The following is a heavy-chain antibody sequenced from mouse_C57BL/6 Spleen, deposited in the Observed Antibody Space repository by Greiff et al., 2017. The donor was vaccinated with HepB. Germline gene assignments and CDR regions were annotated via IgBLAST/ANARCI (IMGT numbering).Heavy chain of an antibody. CDR2: IDPSDSET. D-gene: IGHD3-2*02. Sequence: QVQLKQPGAELVRPGSSVKLSCKASGYTFTSYWMHWVKQRPIQGLEWIGNIDPSDSETHYNQKFKDKATLTVDKSSSTAYMQLSSLTSEDSAVYYCARVTAQATDAMDYWGQGTSVTVSS. CDR1: GYTFTSYW. J-gene: IGHJ4*01. CDR3: ARVTAQATDAMDY. V-gene: IGHV1-52*01.